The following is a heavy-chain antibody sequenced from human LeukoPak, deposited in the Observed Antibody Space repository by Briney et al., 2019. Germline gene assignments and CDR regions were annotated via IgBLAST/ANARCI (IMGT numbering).Heavy chain of an antibody. V-gene: IGHV3-21*01. CDR2: ITSSGHYM. CDR3: ARVRGYGSGADLDY. Sequence: GGSLRLSCAASGFTFSTYSMNWVRQAPGKGLEWVSFITSSGHYMYYADSLKGRFTVSRDNAKNSLYLQMNSLRAEDTAMYYCARVRGYGSGADLDYWGQGTLVTVSS. J-gene: IGHJ4*02. CDR1: GFTFSTYS. D-gene: IGHD5-18*01.